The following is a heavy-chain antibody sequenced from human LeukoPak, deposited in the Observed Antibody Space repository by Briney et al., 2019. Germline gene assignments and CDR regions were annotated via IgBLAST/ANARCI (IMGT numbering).Heavy chain of an antibody. CDR3: ASPRLTGIQPSTRVLDY. D-gene: IGHD5-18*01. CDR1: GFTFSSFS. Sequence: GGSLRLSCAASGFTFSSFSMNWVRQAPGKGLEWVSYISSSSTIYYADSVKGRFTISRDNAKNSLYLQMNSLRAEDTAVYYCASPRLTGIQPSTRVLDYWGQGTLVTVSS. CDR2: ISSSSTI. V-gene: IGHV3-48*04. J-gene: IGHJ4*02.